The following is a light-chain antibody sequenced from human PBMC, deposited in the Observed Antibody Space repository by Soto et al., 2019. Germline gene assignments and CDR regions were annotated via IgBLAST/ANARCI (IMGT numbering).Light chain of an antibody. CDR3: QSYDSTLDARYV. V-gene: IGLV1-40*01. CDR2: GNN. J-gene: IGLJ1*01. Sequence: QSVLTQSPSVSAAPGQQVTISCSGSSSNIGNNYVSWYQQLPGTAPKLLIFGNNNRPSGVPVPDRFSGSKSGTSASLAITGLQAEDEGDYYCQSYDSTLDARYVFGTGTKVTVL. CDR1: SSNIGNNY.